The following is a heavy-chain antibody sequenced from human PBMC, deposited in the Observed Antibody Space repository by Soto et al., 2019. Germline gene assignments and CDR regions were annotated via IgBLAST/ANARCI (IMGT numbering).Heavy chain of an antibody. CDR2: IYYSGST. V-gene: IGHV4-59*01. D-gene: IGHD5-18*01. J-gene: IGHJ5*02. CDR3: ARGRAMDNDLVWFDP. Sequence: ASETLSLTCTVSGGSISSYYWSWIRQPPGKGLEWIGYIYYSGSTNYNPSLKSRVTISVDTSKNQFSLKLSSVTAADTAVYYCARGRAMDNDLVWFDPWGQGTLVTVSS. CDR1: GGSISSYY.